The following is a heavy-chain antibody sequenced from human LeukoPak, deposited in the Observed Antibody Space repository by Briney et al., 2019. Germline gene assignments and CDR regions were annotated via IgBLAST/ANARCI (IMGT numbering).Heavy chain of an antibody. CDR1: GYTFTGYY. CDR2: INPNSGGT. Sequence: ASVKVFCKASGYTFTGYYMHLVRQAPGQGLEWMGWINPNSGGTNYAQKFQGRVTMTRDTSISTAYMELSRLRSDDTAVYYCARGPRSYSSSWYNWFDPWGQGTLVTVSS. V-gene: IGHV1-2*02. CDR3: ARGPRSYSSSWYNWFDP. J-gene: IGHJ5*02. D-gene: IGHD6-13*01.